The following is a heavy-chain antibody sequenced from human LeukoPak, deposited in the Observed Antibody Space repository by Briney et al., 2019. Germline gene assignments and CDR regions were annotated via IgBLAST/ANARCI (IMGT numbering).Heavy chain of an antibody. Sequence: PSETLSLTCAVYGGSFSGYYWSWIRQPPGKGLEWIGSIYYSGSTYYNPSLKSRVTISVDTSKNQFSLKLSSVTAADTAVYYCARDGGSYYPYFYYYYMDVWGKGTTVTVSS. CDR2: IYYSGST. D-gene: IGHD1-26*01. V-gene: IGHV4-34*01. J-gene: IGHJ6*03. CDR3: ARDGGSYYPYFYYYYMDV. CDR1: GGSFSGYY.